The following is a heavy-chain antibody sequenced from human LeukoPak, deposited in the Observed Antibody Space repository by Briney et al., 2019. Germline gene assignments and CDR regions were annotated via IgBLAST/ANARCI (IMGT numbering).Heavy chain of an antibody. V-gene: IGHV1-18*01. CDR3: ARGRYGSGSWPTAETHAFDI. J-gene: IGHJ3*02. CDR1: GYTYTSYG. CDR2: ISAYNGNT. D-gene: IGHD3-10*01. Sequence: GASVKVSCKASGYTYTSYGISWVRQAPGQGLEWMGWISAYNGNTNYAQKLQGRVTMTTDTSTSTAYMELRSLRSDDTAVYYCARGRYGSGSWPTAETHAFDIWGQGTMVTVSS.